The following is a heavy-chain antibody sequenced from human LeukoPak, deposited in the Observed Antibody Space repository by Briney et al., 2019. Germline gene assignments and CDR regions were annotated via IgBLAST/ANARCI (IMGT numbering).Heavy chain of an antibody. CDR2: IYYSGST. CDR3: AREVSCSSTSCDYYYYYMDV. V-gene: IGHV4-59*01. D-gene: IGHD2-2*01. Sequence: SETLSLTCTVSGGSISSYYWSWIRQPPGKGLEWTGYIYYSGSTNYNPSLKSRVTISVDTSKNQFSLKLSSVTAADTAVYYCAREVSCSSTSCDYYYYYMDVWDKGTTVTVSS. CDR1: GGSISSYY. J-gene: IGHJ6*03.